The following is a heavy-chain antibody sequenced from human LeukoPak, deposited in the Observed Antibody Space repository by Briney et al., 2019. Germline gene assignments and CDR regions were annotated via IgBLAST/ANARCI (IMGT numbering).Heavy chain of an antibody. V-gene: IGHV3-43D*03. J-gene: IGHJ4*02. CDR1: GFTFDDYA. Sequence: PGGSLRLSCAASGFTFDDYAMHWVRQAPGKGLEWVSLISWDGDSTYYADSVKGRFTISRDNSKNSLYLQMNSLRAEDTALYYCAKGYTYDHFDHWGQGTLVTVSS. CDR2: ISWDGDST. CDR3: AKGYTYDHFDH. D-gene: IGHD5-18*01.